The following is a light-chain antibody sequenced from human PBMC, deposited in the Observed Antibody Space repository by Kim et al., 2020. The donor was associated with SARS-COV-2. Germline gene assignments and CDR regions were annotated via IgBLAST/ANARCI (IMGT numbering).Light chain of an antibody. V-gene: IGKV1-17*03. CDR2: GAS. Sequence: DIQMTQSPSAMSASVGERVTITCRASQGISNYLAWFQQKPGKVPKRLMYGASSLQRGVPSRFSGSGSGTEFTLTISSLEPEDFAIYYCLQHYSSPFTFGQGTRLEIK. J-gene: IGKJ5*01. CDR3: LQHYSSPFT. CDR1: QGISNY.